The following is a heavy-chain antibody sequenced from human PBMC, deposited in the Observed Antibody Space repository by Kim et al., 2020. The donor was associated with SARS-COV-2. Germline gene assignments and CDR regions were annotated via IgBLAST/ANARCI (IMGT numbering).Heavy chain of an antibody. Sequence: DDAVSVKSRITINPDTSKIQFSLQLNSVTPEDTAVYYCTRVSRSWYGFDPWGQGTLVTVSS. V-gene: IGHV6-1*01. CDR3: TRVSRSWYGFDP. D-gene: IGHD6-13*01. J-gene: IGHJ5*02.